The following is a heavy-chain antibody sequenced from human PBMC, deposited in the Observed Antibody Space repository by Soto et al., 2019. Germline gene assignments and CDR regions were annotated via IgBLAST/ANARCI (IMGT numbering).Heavy chain of an antibody. CDR1: GGTFSSYA. CDR2: IIPIFGTA. Sequence: QVQLVQSGAEVKKPGSSVKVSCKASGGTFSSYAISWVRQAPGQGLEWMGGIIPIFGTANYAQKFQGRGTLTADESTSTAYMELSSLRSEDTAVYYCARDYPKDYWYYYGTDVWGQGPTVTVSS. V-gene: IGHV1-69*01. D-gene: IGHD2-15*01. J-gene: IGHJ6*02. CDR3: ARDYPKDYWYYYGTDV.